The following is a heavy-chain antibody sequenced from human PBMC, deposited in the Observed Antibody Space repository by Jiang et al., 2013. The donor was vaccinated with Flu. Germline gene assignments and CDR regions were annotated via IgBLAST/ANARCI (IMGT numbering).Heavy chain of an antibody. CDR1: GGSISSSSYY. CDR3: ARHSGRGDSWFGELLYIRGGDFDY. D-gene: IGHD3-10*01. J-gene: IGHJ4*02. CDR2: IYYSGST. V-gene: IGHV4-39*01. Sequence: CTVSGGSISSSSYYWGWIRQPPGKGLEWIGSIYYSGSTYYNPSLKSRVTISVDTSKNQFSLKLSSVTAADTAVYYCARHSGRGDSWFGELLYIRGGDFDYWGQGTLVTVSS.